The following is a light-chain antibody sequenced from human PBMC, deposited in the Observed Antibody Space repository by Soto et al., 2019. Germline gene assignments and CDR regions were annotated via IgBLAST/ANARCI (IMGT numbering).Light chain of an antibody. CDR3: AAWDDSLSVWV. Sequence: QSVLTQPPSASGTPGQRVTISCSGSSSNIGSNYVYWYQQLPGTAPKLLIYRNNPRPSGVPDRFSGSKSGTSASLAISGLRSEDEADYYCAAWDDSLSVWVFGGGTKLTAL. CDR1: SSNIGSNY. CDR2: RNN. J-gene: IGLJ3*02. V-gene: IGLV1-47*01.